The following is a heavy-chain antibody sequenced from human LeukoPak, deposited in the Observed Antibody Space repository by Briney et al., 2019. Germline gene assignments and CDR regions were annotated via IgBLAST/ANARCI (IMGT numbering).Heavy chain of an antibody. CDR2: ISYDGSNK. CDR1: GFTFSNYG. V-gene: IGHV3-30*18. CDR3: AKDRATVPTLFDY. D-gene: IGHD4-17*01. Sequence: PGRSLRLSCAASGFTFSNYGMHWVRQAPGKGLEWVAVISYDGSNKYYADSVKGRFTISRDNSKNTLYLQMNSLRAEDTAIYYCAKDRATVPTLFDYWGQGTLVTVSS. J-gene: IGHJ4*02.